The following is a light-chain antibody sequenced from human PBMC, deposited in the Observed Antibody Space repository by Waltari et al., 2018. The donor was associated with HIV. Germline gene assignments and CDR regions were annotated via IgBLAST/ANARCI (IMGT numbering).Light chain of an antibody. CDR3: QQYKYWPET. Sequence: EVVLTQAPSTLSVSLGEGASLSCRASQNLTNTLGWYQQKAGQAPRLLIYDASRRATAIPDRFSGSGSGTEFNLTISRLVFEDVAVYVCQQYKYWPETFGQGTKVEIK. J-gene: IGKJ1*01. V-gene: IGKV3D-15*01. CDR2: DAS. CDR1: QNLTNT.